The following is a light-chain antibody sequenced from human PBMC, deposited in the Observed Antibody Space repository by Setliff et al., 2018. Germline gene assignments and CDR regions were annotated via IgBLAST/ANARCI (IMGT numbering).Light chain of an antibody. Sequence: QSALAQPPSVSGSRGQSVTISFTGTSSDVGNYNRVSWYQQPPGTAPKLMIYDVTNRPSGVPDRFSGSKSGNTASLTISGLQAEDEADYYCSSYTSSNTYVFGSGTKVTVL. J-gene: IGLJ1*01. CDR1: SSDVGNYNR. V-gene: IGLV2-18*02. CDR2: DVT. CDR3: SSYTSSNTYV.